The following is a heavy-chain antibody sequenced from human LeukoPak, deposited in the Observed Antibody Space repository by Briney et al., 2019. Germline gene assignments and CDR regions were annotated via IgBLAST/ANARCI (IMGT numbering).Heavy chain of an antibody. CDR2: VSGSGGST. D-gene: IGHD3-22*01. Sequence: GGSLRLSCAASGFTFSSYAMSWVRQAPGKGLEWVSSVSGSGGSTYYADSVKGRFTISRDNSKSTLFLQMNSLRAEDTAVYYCAKSSYYDSSGYYREYYFDYWGQGTLVTVSS. CDR3: AKSSYYDSSGYYREYYFDY. J-gene: IGHJ4*02. CDR1: GFTFSSYA. V-gene: IGHV3-23*01.